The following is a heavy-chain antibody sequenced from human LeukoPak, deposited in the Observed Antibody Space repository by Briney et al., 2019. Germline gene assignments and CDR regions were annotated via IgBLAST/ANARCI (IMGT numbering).Heavy chain of an antibody. V-gene: IGHV3-23*01. Sequence: GGSLRLTCAASGFTFSTYWMNWVRQAPGKGLEWVSAISGSGGSTYYADSVKGRFTISRDNSKNTLYLQMNSLRAEDTAVYYCAKDLLRVDAFDIWGQGTMVTVSS. CDR1: GFTFSTYW. CDR2: ISGSGGST. D-gene: IGHD3-16*01. J-gene: IGHJ3*02. CDR3: AKDLLRVDAFDI.